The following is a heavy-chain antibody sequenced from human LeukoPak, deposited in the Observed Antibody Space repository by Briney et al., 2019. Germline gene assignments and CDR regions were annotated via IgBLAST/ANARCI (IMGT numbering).Heavy chain of an antibody. Sequence: AGGSLRLSCAASGFTFSSYGMHSVRQAPGKGLEWVAFIRYDGSNKYYADSVKGRFTISRDNSKNTLYLQMNSLRAEDTAVYYCAKDTRPSLWFGELMGDYWGQGTLVTVSS. D-gene: IGHD3-10*01. CDR1: GFTFSSYG. J-gene: IGHJ4*02. V-gene: IGHV3-30*02. CDR2: IRYDGSNK. CDR3: AKDTRPSLWFGELMGDY.